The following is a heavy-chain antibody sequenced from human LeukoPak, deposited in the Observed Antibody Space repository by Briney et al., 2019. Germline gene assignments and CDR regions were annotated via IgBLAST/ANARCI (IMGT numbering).Heavy chain of an antibody. D-gene: IGHD3-16*02. V-gene: IGHV4-59*01. Sequence: SETLSLTCTVSGGSISSYYWSWIRQPPGKGLEWIGYIYYSGSTNYNPSLKSRVTISVDTSKNQFSLKLSSVTAADTAVYYCAKSDGGITFGGVIVGDAFDIWGQGTMVTVSS. CDR1: GGSISSYY. CDR3: AKSDGGITFGGVIVGDAFDI. CDR2: IYYSGST. J-gene: IGHJ3*02.